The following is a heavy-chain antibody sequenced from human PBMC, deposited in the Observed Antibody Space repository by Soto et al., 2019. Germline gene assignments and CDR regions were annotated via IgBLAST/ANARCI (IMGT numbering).Heavy chain of an antibody. CDR1: GYTFSSYG. CDR3: ARDPNAVYNYDYYYMDV. CDR2: ISGYNGNT. V-gene: IGHV1-18*01. D-gene: IGHD6-19*01. Sequence: ASVQVSCKASGYTFSSYGISWVRQAPGQGLEWMGWISGYNGNTIYAQNFHGRVTMTTDTSTTKAYMELRSLISDDTAVYYCARDPNAVYNYDYYYMDVWGKGTTVTVSS. J-gene: IGHJ6*03.